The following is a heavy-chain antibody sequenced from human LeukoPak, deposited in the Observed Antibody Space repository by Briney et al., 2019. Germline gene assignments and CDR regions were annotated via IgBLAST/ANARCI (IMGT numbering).Heavy chain of an antibody. CDR1: GGTFSSYA. J-gene: IGHJ4*02. CDR3: AREKSIAAAGTIG. CDR2: IIPIFGTA. V-gene: IGHV1-69*05. D-gene: IGHD6-13*01. Sequence: SSVKVSCKASGGTFSSYAISWVRQAPGQGLEWMGRIIPIFGTANYAQKFQGRVTITTDESTSTAYMELSSLRSEDTAVHYCAREKSIAAAGTIGWGQGTLVTVSS.